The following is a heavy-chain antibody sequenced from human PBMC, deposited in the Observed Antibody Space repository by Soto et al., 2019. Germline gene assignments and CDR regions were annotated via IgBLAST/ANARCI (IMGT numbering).Heavy chain of an antibody. J-gene: IGHJ4*02. CDR3: AYSSTPFDY. V-gene: IGHV3-23*01. CDR1: GFTFSSYA. Sequence: EVQLLESGGGLVQPGGSLRLSCTASGFTFSSYAMSWVRQAPGKGLEWVSAISGSGGSTYYADSVKGRFTISRDNSKNTLYLQMNRPRAEDTAVYYCAYSSTPFDYWGQGTLVTVSS. D-gene: IGHD6-13*01. CDR2: ISGSGGST.